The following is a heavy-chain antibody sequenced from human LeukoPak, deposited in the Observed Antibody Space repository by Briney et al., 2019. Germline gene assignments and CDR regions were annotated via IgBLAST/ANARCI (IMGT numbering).Heavy chain of an antibody. Sequence: PGGSLRLSCAASGFTFSSYSMNWVRQAPGKGLEWVSSISSSSSYIYYADSVKGRFTISRDNAKNSLYLQMNSLRAEDTAVYYCARTSSGSYYHDYWGQGTLVTVSS. D-gene: IGHD1-26*01. CDR2: ISSSSSYI. J-gene: IGHJ4*02. CDR1: GFTFSSYS. V-gene: IGHV3-21*01. CDR3: ARTSSGSYYHDY.